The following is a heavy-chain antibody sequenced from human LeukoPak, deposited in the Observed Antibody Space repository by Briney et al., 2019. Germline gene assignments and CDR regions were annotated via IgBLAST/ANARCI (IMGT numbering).Heavy chain of an antibody. D-gene: IGHD1-1*01. J-gene: IGHJ4*02. CDR3: ARLSNAPGGGASDY. V-gene: IGHV3-21*01. CDR1: GFTLCSYS. Sequence: GGSLRLSCAASGFTLCSYSMNWVRQAPGKGLEWVSSISGSSTYMDYADSVKGRFTISRDNAKDSLYLQMNSLRAEDTAVYYCARLSNAPGGGASDYWGQGTLVTVSS. CDR2: ISGSSTYM.